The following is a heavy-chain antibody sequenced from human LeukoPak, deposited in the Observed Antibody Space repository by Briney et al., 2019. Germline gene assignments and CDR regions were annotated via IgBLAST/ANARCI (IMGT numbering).Heavy chain of an antibody. CDR2: ISSSSSYI. D-gene: IGHD2-15*01. CDR1: GFAFCGYS. Sequence: GGSLRLSCAASGFAFCGYSMNWVRGAPGKGLEWVSSISSSSSYIYYAASVKGRFTISRDNAKNSLYLQMNSLSAEDTAVYSCARVGYCSGGSCYKRYGMDVWRQGTTVTVSS. J-gene: IGHJ6*02. CDR3: ARVGYCSGGSCYKRYGMDV. V-gene: IGHV3-21*01.